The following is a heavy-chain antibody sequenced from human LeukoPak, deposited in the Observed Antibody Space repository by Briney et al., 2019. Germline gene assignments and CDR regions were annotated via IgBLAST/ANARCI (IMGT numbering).Heavy chain of an antibody. Sequence: GESLQISCEGSGYTFSNNWIGWVRQMPGKGLEWMGIIYPGDSDTRYSPSFQGQVTISAEKSISTAYLQWNSLKASDTAMYYCARYYCSGGSCHGIFDYWGQGTLVTVSS. CDR2: IYPGDSDT. J-gene: IGHJ4*02. V-gene: IGHV5-51*01. D-gene: IGHD2-15*01. CDR3: ARYYCSGGSCHGIFDY. CDR1: GYTFSNNW.